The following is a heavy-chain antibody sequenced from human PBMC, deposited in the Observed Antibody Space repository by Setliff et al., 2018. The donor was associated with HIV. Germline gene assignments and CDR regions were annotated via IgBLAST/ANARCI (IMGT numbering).Heavy chain of an antibody. CDR2: IKQDGSDGTV. D-gene: IGHD2-15*01. V-gene: IGHV3-7*01. Sequence: GSLRLSCAASGFTLSSFWMSWVRQAPGKGLEWVANIKQDGSDGTVFYADSVRGRFIISRDDAKNSLYLQMNSLRAEDTAVYYCARGYPHYCSGGICVPRFYYFDYWGQGTLVTVSS. J-gene: IGHJ4*02. CDR1: GFTLSSFW. CDR3: ARGYPHYCSGGICVPRFYYFDY.